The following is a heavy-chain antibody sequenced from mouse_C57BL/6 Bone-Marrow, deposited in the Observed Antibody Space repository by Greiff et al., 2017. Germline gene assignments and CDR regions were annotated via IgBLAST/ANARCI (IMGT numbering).Heavy chain of an antibody. Sequence: QVQLQQSGAELVRPGASVTLSCKASGYTFTDYEMHWVKQTPVHGLEWIGAIDPETGGTAYNQKFKGKAILTADKSSSTAYMELRSLTSEDSAVYYCTRSYYSNGYWGQGTTLTVSS. CDR1: GYTFTDYE. V-gene: IGHV1-15*01. CDR3: TRSYYSNGY. D-gene: IGHD2-5*01. CDR2: IDPETGGT. J-gene: IGHJ2*01.